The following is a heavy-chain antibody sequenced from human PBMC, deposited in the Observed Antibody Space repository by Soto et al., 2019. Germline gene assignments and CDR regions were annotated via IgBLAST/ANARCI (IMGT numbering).Heavy chain of an antibody. J-gene: IGHJ3*02. CDR1: GGSISHFY. Sequence: QVQLQESGPRLVKPSETLSLTCTVSGGSISHFYWSWIRQSPGRGLEWLGYIYDSGSTNYNPSPRRRAPMSIDTAKTQFSPNLSSVTAADTAVHFCAASYYGILSGHFAFVTWGHGTRFTVAS. D-gene: IGHD3-9*01. CDR3: AASYYGILSGHFAFVT. V-gene: IGHV4-59*01. CDR2: IYDSGST.